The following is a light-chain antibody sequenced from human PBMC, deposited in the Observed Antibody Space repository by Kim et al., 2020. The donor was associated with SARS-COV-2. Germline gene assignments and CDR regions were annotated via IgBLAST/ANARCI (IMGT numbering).Light chain of an antibody. V-gene: IGLV1-44*01. J-gene: IGLJ2*01. CDR2: SNN. CDR1: NSNIGSNT. Sequence: GQRVTIACSGSNSNIGSNTVNWYQQLPGTAPKLLIYSNNRRPSGVPDRFSGSKSGTSASLAISGLQSEDEADYYCSAWDGTLNGVLIGGGTQLTVL. CDR3: SAWDGTLNGVL.